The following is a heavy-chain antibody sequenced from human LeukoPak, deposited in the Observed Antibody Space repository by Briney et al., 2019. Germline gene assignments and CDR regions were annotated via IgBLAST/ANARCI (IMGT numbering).Heavy chain of an antibody. V-gene: IGHV3-23*01. CDR3: AKYNWNDGDFDY. CDR1: GFTFSRYV. D-gene: IGHD1-20*01. Sequence: GGSLRLSCAVSGFTFSRYVMSWVRQAPGKGLEWVPSISGSGGSTYYADSVKGRFTISRDNSKSTLYVHMNSLRVEDTAVYYCAKYNWNDGDFDYWGQGTLVTVSS. CDR2: ISGSGGST. J-gene: IGHJ4*02.